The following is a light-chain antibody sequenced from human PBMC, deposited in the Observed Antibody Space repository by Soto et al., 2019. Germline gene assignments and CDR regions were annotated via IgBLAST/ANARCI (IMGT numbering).Light chain of an antibody. V-gene: IGKV3-20*01. J-gene: IGKJ1*01. CDR2: GAS. Sequence: EIVLTQSPGTLSLSPGERATLSCRASQSVSSSYLAWYQQQPGQSPRLLIYGASSRATGVPDRFSGSGSGTDFTLTIYRLEPEDFAVYYCQQYGTSQWTFGQGTKVEIK. CDR3: QQYGTSQWT. CDR1: QSVSSSY.